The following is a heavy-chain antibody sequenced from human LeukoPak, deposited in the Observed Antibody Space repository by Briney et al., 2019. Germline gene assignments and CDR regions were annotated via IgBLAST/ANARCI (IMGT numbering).Heavy chain of an antibody. Sequence: GGSLRLSCAASGFTFSSYAMSWVRQAPGKGLEWVSAISGSGGSTYYADSVKGRFTISRDNSKTTLYLQMNSLRAEDTAVYYCATENSSSYYYYYMDVWGKGTTVTVSS. CDR1: GFTFSSYA. J-gene: IGHJ6*03. CDR3: ATENSSSYYYYYMDV. D-gene: IGHD6-6*01. CDR2: ISGSGGST. V-gene: IGHV3-23*01.